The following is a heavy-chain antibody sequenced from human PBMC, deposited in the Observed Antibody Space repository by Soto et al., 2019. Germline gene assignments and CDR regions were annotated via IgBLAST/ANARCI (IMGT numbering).Heavy chain of an antibody. D-gene: IGHD3-3*01. CDR2: INHSGST. Sequence: SETLSLTCAVYGGSFSGYYWSWIRQPPGKGLEWIGEINHSGSTSYNPSLKSRVTISVDTSKNQFSLKLSSVTAAGTAVYYCARGRKGITIFGVATPPYYYYYGMDVWGQGTTVTVSS. V-gene: IGHV4-34*01. CDR1: GGSFSGYY. J-gene: IGHJ6*02. CDR3: ARGRKGITIFGVATPPYYYYYGMDV.